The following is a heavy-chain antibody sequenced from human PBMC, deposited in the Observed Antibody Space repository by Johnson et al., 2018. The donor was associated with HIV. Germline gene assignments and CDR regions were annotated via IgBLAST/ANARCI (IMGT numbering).Heavy chain of an antibody. V-gene: IGHV3-13*01. CDR2: IGTAGDT. D-gene: IGHD6-19*01. CDR1: GFTFSSYD. CDR3: ARRMFSSGWYNDGLGAFDI. Sequence: VQLVESGGGLVQPGGSLRLSCAASGFTFSSYDMHWVRQATGKGLEWVSAIGTAGDTYSPGSVKGRFTISRENAKNSLYLQMNSRRAGDTAVYYCARRMFSSGWYNDGLGAFDIWGQGTMVTVSS. J-gene: IGHJ3*02.